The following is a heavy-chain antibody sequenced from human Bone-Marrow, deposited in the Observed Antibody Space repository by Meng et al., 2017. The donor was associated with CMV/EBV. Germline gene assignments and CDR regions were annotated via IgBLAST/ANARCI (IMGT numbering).Heavy chain of an antibody. J-gene: IGHJ6*02. CDR3: AKDPTYYINPGGGMDV. CDR1: GFSFDDYA. CDR2: ISWNSGRI. D-gene: IGHD3-22*01. Sequence: GGSLRLSCVASGFSFDDYAMHWVRQAPGKGLEWVSGISWNSGRIGYADSVKGRFTISRDNAKKSLYLQMNSLRAEDTALYYCAKDPTYYINPGGGMDVWDQGTTVTVSS. V-gene: IGHV3-9*01.